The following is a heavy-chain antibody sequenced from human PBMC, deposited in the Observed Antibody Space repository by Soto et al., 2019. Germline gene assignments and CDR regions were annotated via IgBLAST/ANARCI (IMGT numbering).Heavy chain of an antibody. CDR2: IGTAGDT. CDR3: ARAGPRSRAFDI. D-gene: IGHD3-10*01. CDR1: GFTFSSYD. J-gene: IGHJ3*02. Sequence: EVQLVESGGGLVQPGGSLRLSCAASGFTFSSYDMHWVCQATGKGLEWVSAIGTAGDTYYPGSVKGRFTISRENAKNSLYLQMNSLRAGDTAVYYCARAGPRSRAFDIWGQGTMVTVSS. V-gene: IGHV3-13*01.